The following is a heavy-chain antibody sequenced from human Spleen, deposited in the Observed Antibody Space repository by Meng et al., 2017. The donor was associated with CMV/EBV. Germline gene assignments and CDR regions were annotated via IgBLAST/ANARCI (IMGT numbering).Heavy chain of an antibody. CDR1: NVSLAGYY. CDR3: ARTIRASSSGWSDP. V-gene: IGHV4-34*01. J-gene: IGHJ5*02. Sequence: VVYNVSLAGYYWSWIRQPPGKGLEWIGEIDHRAATNYSPSLTGRVTMSVDTSTNHFSLRLSSVTAADAAVYYCARTIRASSSGWSDPWGQGTLVTVSS. CDR2: IDHRAAT. D-gene: IGHD6-6*01.